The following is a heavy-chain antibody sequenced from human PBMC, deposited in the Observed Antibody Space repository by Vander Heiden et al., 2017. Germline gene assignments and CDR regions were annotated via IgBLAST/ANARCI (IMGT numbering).Heavy chain of an antibody. CDR2: INHSGST. Sequence: QVPLQQWGAGLLKPSDTLSLTCAVSGGSFSDYSWSLIQQPPGKGLEWSGEINHSGSTNYNPTLQSRVTRSVDTSKNQFSLKLSSVTAADTAVYYCASSYYDCWSGNYRIPAADYWGQGTLVTVSS. V-gene: IGHV4-34*01. J-gene: IGHJ4*02. CDR3: ASSYYDCWSGNYRIPAADY. D-gene: IGHD3-3*01. CDR1: GGSFSDYS.